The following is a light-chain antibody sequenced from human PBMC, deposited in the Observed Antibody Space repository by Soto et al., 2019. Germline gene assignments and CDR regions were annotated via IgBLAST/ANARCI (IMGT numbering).Light chain of an antibody. CDR2: GAS. J-gene: IGKJ5*01. Sequence: EVLMTQSPATLSVSPGDRATLSCRASQSINSNLAWYQQQPGQAPRLLIYGASTRATAVPDRFSGSESGTDFTLTITCLQSDDFAVYFCQKYRDWPIAVRQGTRLEIK. V-gene: IGKV3-15*01. CDR1: QSINSN. CDR3: QKYRDWPIA.